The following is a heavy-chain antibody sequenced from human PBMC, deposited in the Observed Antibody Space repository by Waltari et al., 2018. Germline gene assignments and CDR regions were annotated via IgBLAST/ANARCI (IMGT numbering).Heavy chain of an antibody. CDR3: VPRQWRFDAFDI. J-gene: IGHJ3*02. Sequence: QVQLQQWGAGLLKPSETLSLTCPGYGGSFSGYYWSWIRQPPGKGLEWIGEINHSGSTNYNPSLKSRVTISVDTSKNQFSLKLSSVTAADTAVYYCVPRQWRFDAFDIWGQGTMVTVSS. V-gene: IGHV4-34*01. CDR2: INHSGST. CDR1: GGSFSGYY. D-gene: IGHD6-19*01.